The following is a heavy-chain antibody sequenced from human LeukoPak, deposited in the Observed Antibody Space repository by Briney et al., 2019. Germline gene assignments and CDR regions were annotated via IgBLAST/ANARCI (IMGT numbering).Heavy chain of an antibody. CDR2: INHSGST. Sequence: SETLSLTCAVYGGSFSDYYWSWIRQPPGKGLEWIGEINHSGSTNYNPSLKSRVTISVDTSKNQFSLKLSSVTAADTAVYYCARGYGTFWGQGTLVTVSS. J-gene: IGHJ4*02. D-gene: IGHD4-17*01. CDR1: GGSFSDYY. CDR3: ARGYGTF. V-gene: IGHV4-34*01.